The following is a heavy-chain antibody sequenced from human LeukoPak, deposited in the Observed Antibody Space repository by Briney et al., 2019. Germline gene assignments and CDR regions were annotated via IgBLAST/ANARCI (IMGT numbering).Heavy chain of an antibody. Sequence: GGSLRLSCAASGFTFSSYSMNWVRQAPGKGLEWVSSISSSSSYIYYADSVKGRFTISRDNAKNSLYLQMNSLRAEDTAVYYCARGRGIAAAGTPFWGQGTLVTVSS. D-gene: IGHD6-13*01. CDR1: GFTFSSYS. CDR2: ISSSSSYI. CDR3: ARGRGIAAAGTPF. V-gene: IGHV3-21*01. J-gene: IGHJ4*02.